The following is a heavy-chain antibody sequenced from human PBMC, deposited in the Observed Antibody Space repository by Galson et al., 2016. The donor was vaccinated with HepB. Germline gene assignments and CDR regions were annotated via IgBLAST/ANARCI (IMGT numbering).Heavy chain of an antibody. V-gene: IGHV3-48*01. D-gene: IGHD2-8*02. CDR2: IRGVTSAI. CDR1: GFSFSPYA. Sequence: SLRLSCAVSGFSFSPYAMNWVRQAPGRGLEWISYIRGVTSAIQYADSVKGRFSISRDNARNSLYLQMNSLRADDTAAYYCVRDHYWAFDYWGQGILVTVSS. CDR3: VRDHYWAFDY. J-gene: IGHJ4*02.